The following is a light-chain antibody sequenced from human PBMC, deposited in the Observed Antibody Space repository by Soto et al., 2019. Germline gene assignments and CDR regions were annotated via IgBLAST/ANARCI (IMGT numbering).Light chain of an antibody. CDR2: AAS. CDR3: QRYISAPFT. V-gene: IGKV1-27*01. Sequence: DIQMTQSPSSLSASVGDIVTITCRATQGISNYLAWYQQKPGKVPKLLIYAASTLQSGVPSRFSGSGSGTDFTLTISSLQPEDVATYYCQRYISAPFTFGPGTNVDIK. J-gene: IGKJ3*01. CDR1: QGISNY.